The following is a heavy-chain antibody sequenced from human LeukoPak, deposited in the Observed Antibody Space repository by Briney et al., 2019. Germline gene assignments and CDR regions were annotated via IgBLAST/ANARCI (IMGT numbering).Heavy chain of an antibody. CDR1: GDSISGFY. J-gene: IGHJ6*03. V-gene: IGHV4-4*07. CDR2: ISTSGST. Sequence: SPSETLSLTCTVSGDSISGFYWSWIRQPAGKGLQWIGRISTSGSTNYNPSLKSRVTMSVDRSTNEFSLTVRSVTAADTALYYCARGLPSYGDHVDYYFYMDVWGKGATVTVSS. D-gene: IGHD4-17*01. CDR3: ARGLPSYGDHVDYYFYMDV.